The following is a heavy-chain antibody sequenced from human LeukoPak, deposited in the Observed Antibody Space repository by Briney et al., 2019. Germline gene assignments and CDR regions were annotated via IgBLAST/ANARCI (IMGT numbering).Heavy chain of an antibody. V-gene: IGHV3-30*03. CDR2: ISNDRSRK. CDR1: EFTFSRHG. D-gene: IGHD3-3*01. CDR3: ARDRAWNYFDY. Sequence: GGSLRLSCAPSEFTFSRHGMHWVRQAPGKGLEWVAIISNDRSRKYYAHSVEGRFTISRDNSKNTLYLQMDSLRAEDTAVYYCARDRAWNYFDYWGQGTLVTVSS. J-gene: IGHJ4*02.